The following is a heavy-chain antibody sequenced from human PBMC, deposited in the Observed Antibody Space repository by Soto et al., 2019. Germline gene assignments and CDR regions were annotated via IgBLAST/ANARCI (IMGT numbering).Heavy chain of an antibody. D-gene: IGHD3-10*01. V-gene: IGHV3-23*01. J-gene: IGHJ4*02. CDR1: GFTFSGYA. CDR2: IHGGGNSA. Sequence: EVQLLESGGDLVQPGRSLRLSCAASGFTFSGYAMSWVRQAPGKGLEWVSVIHGGGNSAYYADSVKGRFTISRDNSKNALYLQMSSLRGEDTAVYYCAKTRGRVTPSLHFAYWGQGTLVTVSS. CDR3: AKTRGRVTPSLHFAY.